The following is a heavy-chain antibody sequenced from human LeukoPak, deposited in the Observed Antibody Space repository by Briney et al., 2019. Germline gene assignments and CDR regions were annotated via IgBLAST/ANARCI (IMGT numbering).Heavy chain of an antibody. CDR3: ARYSGSYLIDY. Sequence: ASVKVSCKASGYTFTGYYMHWVRQAPGQGLEWMGRINPTSGGTNYAQKFQGRVTMPRDTSISTAYMELSRLRSDDTAVYYCARYSGSYLIDYWGQGTLVTVSS. V-gene: IGHV1-2*06. D-gene: IGHD1-26*01. CDR1: GYTFTGYY. CDR2: INPTSGGT. J-gene: IGHJ4*02.